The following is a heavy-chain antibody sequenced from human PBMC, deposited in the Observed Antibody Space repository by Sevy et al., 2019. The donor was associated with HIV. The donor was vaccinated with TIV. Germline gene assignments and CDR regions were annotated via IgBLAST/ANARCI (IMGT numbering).Heavy chain of an antibody. D-gene: IGHD2-21*01. J-gene: IGHJ4*02. CDR3: TTGGSILQH. V-gene: IGHV3-15*01. Sequence: GGSLRLSCAASGFTFSNVWMSWVRQAPGKGLERVGRSKSRTEGGTPDYAAPVKGRFNISRDDSKSTLYLQMNSLKTEDTAVYYCTTGGSILQHWGQGTLVTVSS. CDR1: GFTFSNVW. CDR2: SKSRTEGGTP.